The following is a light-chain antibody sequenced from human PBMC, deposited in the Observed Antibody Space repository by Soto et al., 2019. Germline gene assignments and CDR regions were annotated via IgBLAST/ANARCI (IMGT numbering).Light chain of an antibody. Sequence: DIQMTQSPSSLSASVGDRVTITCRASQSISGYLNWYQQKRGKAPKLLIYAASTLQSGVPSRFSGSGSGTDFTLTISSLQPEDFATYYCQQSSSTLFTFGPGTIVDI. CDR2: AAS. V-gene: IGKV1-39*01. CDR3: QQSSSTLFT. J-gene: IGKJ3*01. CDR1: QSISGY.